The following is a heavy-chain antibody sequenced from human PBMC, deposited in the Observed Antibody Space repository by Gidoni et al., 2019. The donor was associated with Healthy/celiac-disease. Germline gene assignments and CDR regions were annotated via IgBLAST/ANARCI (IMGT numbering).Heavy chain of an antibody. D-gene: IGHD4-4*01. J-gene: IGHJ4*02. CDR3: ARADRLQCDY. CDR1: GGSISSYD. Sequence: QAQLQESGPGLVEPSETLSHTCSVSGGSISSYDWSWIRHPPGKGLEWLGYIYYRGSTNYNPSLKSRVTISVDTSKTQFSLKLSSVTAADTAVYYCARADRLQCDYWGQGTLVTVSS. CDR2: IYYRGST. V-gene: IGHV4-59*01.